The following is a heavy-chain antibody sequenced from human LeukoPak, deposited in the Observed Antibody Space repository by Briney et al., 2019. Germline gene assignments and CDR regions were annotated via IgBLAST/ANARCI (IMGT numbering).Heavy chain of an antibody. V-gene: IGHV3-30-3*01. Sequence: GGSLRLSCAASGFTFSSYAMHWVRQAPGKGLEWVAVISYDGSNKYYADSVKGRFTISRDNSKNTLYLQMNSLRAEDTAVYYCASPLYSSSLVPEYWGQGTLVTVSS. J-gene: IGHJ4*02. D-gene: IGHD6-13*01. CDR1: GFTFSSYA. CDR2: ISYDGSNK. CDR3: ASPLYSSSLVPEY.